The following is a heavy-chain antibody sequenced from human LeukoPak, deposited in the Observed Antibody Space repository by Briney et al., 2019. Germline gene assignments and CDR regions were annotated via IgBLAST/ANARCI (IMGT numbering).Heavy chain of an antibody. D-gene: IGHD2-15*01. Sequence: GGSLRLSCAASGFSFSAYPMHWVRQAPGKGLEWVAVIAQDGSIIYYVDSVEGRFTVSRDNSKNTLLLQMNSLRAEDTAVYYCAKDRDFLGYCSGGSCYSVDYWGQGTLVTVSS. J-gene: IGHJ4*02. CDR3: AKDRDFLGYCSGGSCYSVDY. CDR2: IAQDGSII. CDR1: GFSFSAYP. V-gene: IGHV3-30*04.